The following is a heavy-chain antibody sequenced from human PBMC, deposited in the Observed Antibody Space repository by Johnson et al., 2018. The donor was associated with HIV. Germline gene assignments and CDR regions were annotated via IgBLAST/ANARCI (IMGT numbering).Heavy chain of an antibody. Sequence: QVQLVESGGGVVQPGRSLRLSCAASGFTFRSYAMHWVRQAPGRGLEWVAVISYDGSNRNYADSVKVRFTISRDNSKNTLYLQMNSLSAEDTAVYFCARNRITMVQMTSHDVFDIWGQGTMVTVSS. CDR1: GFTFRSYA. V-gene: IGHV3-30*04. D-gene: IGHD3-10*01. CDR2: ISYDGSNR. J-gene: IGHJ3*02. CDR3: ARNRITMVQMTSHDVFDI.